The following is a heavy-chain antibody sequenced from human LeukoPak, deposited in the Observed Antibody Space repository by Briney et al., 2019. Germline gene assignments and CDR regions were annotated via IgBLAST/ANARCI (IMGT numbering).Heavy chain of an antibody. D-gene: IGHD6-19*01. CDR3: ARIPRGSGWSFLDF. V-gene: IGHV3-7*01. CDR2: IQSDGSVQ. Sequence: PGGSLRLSCAASGFSFSSYWMSWVRQAPGKGLERVANIQSDGSVQQYVDSVKGRLPISRDNAKNSLYLQMNSLRAEDTAVYYCARIPRGSGWSFLDFWGQGTLVTVTS. J-gene: IGHJ4*02. CDR1: GFSFSSYW.